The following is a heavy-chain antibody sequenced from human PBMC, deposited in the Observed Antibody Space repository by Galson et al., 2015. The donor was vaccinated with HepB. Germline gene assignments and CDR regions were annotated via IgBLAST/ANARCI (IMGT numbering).Heavy chain of an antibody. CDR3: ARENYYGSGMRFDP. D-gene: IGHD3-10*01. CDR2: IYSGGST. V-gene: IGHV3-53*01. CDR1: GFTVSSNY. J-gene: IGHJ5*02. Sequence: SLRLSCAASGFTVSSNYMSWVRQAPGKGLEWVSVIYSGGSTYYADSVKGRFTISRDNSKNTLYLQMNSLRAEDTAVYYCARENYYGSGMRFDPWGQGTLVTVSS.